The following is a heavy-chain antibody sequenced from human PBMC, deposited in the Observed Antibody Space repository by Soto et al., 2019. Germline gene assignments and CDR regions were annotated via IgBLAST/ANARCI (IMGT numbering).Heavy chain of an antibody. D-gene: IGHD5-12*01. Sequence: ASVKVSCKASGYTFTSYGISWVRQAPGQGLEWMGGIIPIFGTANYAQKFQGRVTITADKSTSTAYMELSSLRSEDTAVYYCARDRVEMATITSYGFDYWGQGTLVTVSS. J-gene: IGHJ4*02. CDR2: IIPIFGTA. CDR1: GYTFTSYG. CDR3: ARDRVEMATITSYGFDY. V-gene: IGHV1-69*06.